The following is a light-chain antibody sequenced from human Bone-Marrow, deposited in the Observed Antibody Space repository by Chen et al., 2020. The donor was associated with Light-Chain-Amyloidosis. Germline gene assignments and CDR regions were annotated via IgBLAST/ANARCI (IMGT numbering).Light chain of an antibody. J-gene: IGLJ3*02. CDR3: QVWDRSSDRPV. Sequence: SYVLTPPSSVSVATGQTATIACGGTNIGSTSVHWYQQTPGQAPLLVVYDDSDRPSGIPERLSGSNSGNTATLTISRVEAGDEADYYCQVWDRSSDRPVFGGGTKLTVL. V-gene: IGLV3-21*02. CDR1: NIGSTS. CDR2: DDS.